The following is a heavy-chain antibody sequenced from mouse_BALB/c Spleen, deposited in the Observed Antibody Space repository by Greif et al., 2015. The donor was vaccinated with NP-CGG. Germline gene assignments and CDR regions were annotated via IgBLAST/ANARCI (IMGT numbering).Heavy chain of an antibody. D-gene: IGHD2-10*01. CDR2: INSNGGSP. CDR3: ARDGDSYPYYFDY. V-gene: IGHV5-6-3*01. J-gene: IGHJ2*01. CDR1: GFTFSSYG. Sequence: EVHLVESGGGLVQPGGSLKLSCAASGFTFSSYGMSWVRQTPDKRLELLATINSNGGSPYYPDSVKGRFTISRDNAKNTLYLQMSSLKSEDTAMYYCARDGDSYPYYFDYWGQGTTLTVSS.